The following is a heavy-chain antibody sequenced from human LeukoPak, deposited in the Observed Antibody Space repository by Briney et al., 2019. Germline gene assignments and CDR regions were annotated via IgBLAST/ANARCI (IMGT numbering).Heavy chain of an antibody. D-gene: IGHD3-16*01. CDR3: VRPAGGHYDNYMDV. J-gene: IGHJ6*03. Sequence: GESLKISCKASEYSFTTYWIGWVRQTPEKGLEWIGVVYPGDSDTRYNPPFQGQVTISADKSINTAFLQWSSLKVSDTAMYYCVRPAGGHYDNYMDVWGKGTAVTVSS. CDR1: EYSFTTYW. CDR2: VYPGDSDT. V-gene: IGHV5-51*01.